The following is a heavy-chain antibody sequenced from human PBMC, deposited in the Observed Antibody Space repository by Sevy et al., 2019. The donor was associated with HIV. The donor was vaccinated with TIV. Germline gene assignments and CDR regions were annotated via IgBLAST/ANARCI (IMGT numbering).Heavy chain of an antibody. V-gene: IGHV3-23*01. D-gene: IGHD3-16*02. CDR3: AKFQGGERSWGYGGGSYRKYYFDY. CDR2: ISGSGGST. J-gene: IGHJ4*02. CDR1: GFTFSSYA. Sequence: GGSLRLSCAASGFTFSSYAMSWVRQAPGKGLEWVSAISGSGGSTYYADSVKGRFTISRDNSKNTLYLQMNSLRAEDTAVYYWAKFQGGERSWGYGGGSYRKYYFDYWGQGTLVTVSS.